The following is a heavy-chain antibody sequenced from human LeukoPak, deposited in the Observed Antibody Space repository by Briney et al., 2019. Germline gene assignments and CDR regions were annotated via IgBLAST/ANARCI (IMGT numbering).Heavy chain of an antibody. V-gene: IGHV4-34*01. J-gene: IGHJ4*02. CDR3: ARAYIVVVTAIPSYIEGYYFDY. Sequence: SETLSLTCAVYGGSFSGYYWSWIRQPPGKGLEWIGEINHSGSTNYNPSLKSRVTISVDTSKNQFSLKLSSVTAADTAVYYCARAYIVVVTAIPSYIEGYYFDYWGQGTLVTVSS. CDR2: INHSGST. D-gene: IGHD2-21*02. CDR1: GGSFSGYY.